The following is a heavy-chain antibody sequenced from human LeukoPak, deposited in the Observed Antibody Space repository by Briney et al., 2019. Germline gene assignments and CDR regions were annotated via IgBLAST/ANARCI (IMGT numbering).Heavy chain of an antibody. J-gene: IGHJ4*02. CDR1: GFTFSSSA. D-gene: IGHD3-22*01. V-gene: IGHV3-23*01. CDR2: ITSSGTGT. CDR3: AKDRPNYYDSSGHYYRRNGDY. Sequence: GGSLRLSCAASGFTFSSSAMSWVRQAPGKGLEWVSSITSSGTGTFYADSVKGRFTISRDNSESTLYLQMNSLRAEDTAVYYCAKDRPNYYDSSGHYYRRNGDYWGQGTLVTVSS.